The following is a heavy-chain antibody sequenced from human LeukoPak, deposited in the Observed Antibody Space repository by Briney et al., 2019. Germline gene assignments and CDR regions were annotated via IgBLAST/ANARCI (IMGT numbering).Heavy chain of an antibody. V-gene: IGHV3-23*01. D-gene: IGHD3-10*01. CDR1: GFTFSSYA. Sequence: GRSLRLSCAASGFTFSSYAMSCVRQAPGKGLEWVSAISGSGGSTYYADSVKGRFTISRDNSNNTLYLQMNSLRAEDTAVYYCAHYGSGSYPDYWGQGTLVTVSS. J-gene: IGHJ4*02. CDR3: AHYGSGSYPDY. CDR2: ISGSGGST.